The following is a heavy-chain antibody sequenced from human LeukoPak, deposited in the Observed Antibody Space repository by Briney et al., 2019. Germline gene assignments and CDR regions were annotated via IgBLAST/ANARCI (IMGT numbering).Heavy chain of an antibody. J-gene: IGHJ4*02. V-gene: IGHV3-23*01. CDR2: INECGGHT. CDR3: AKRYSGTCFVS. CDR1: GCTFSNSA. D-gene: IGHD1-26*01. Sequence: GGTLTLSCAASGCTFSNSAMSWVRLAPQTGLEFVSSINECGGHTYYADPMKGRFTISRDNSKNSLYPQMNSLRDEDTAVYYCAKRYSGTCFVSRGQGTLVTVSS.